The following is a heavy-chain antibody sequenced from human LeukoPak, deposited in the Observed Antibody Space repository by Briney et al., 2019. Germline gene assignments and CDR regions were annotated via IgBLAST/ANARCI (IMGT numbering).Heavy chain of an antibody. CDR2: ISSSSSSTI. D-gene: IGHD3-22*01. Sequence: GGSLRLSCAASGFTFSSYGMHWVRQAPGKGLEWVSYISSSSSSTIYYADSVKGRFTISRDNAKNSLYLQMNSLRDEDTAVYYCARDRSSGYYGNSDYWGQGILVTVSS. CDR3: ARDRSSGYYGNSDY. V-gene: IGHV3-48*02. CDR1: GFTFSSYG. J-gene: IGHJ4*02.